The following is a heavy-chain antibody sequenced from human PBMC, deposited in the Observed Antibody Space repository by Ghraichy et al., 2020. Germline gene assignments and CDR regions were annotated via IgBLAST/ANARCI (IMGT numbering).Heavy chain of an antibody. CDR1: GYSFTSYW. D-gene: IGHD3-3*02. J-gene: IGHJ6*03. V-gene: IGHV5-51*01. CDR3: TRRTLDFYYMDV. Sequence: GESLNISCKGSGYSFTSYWIGWVRQMPGKGLEWMGIIYPGDSDTRYSPSFQGHITISADRSINTAYLEWSSLKASDTASYYCTRRTLDFYYMDVWGEGTPVTVSS. CDR2: IYPGDSDT.